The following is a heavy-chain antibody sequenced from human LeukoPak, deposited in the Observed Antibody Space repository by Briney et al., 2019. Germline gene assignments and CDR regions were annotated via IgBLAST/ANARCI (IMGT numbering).Heavy chain of an antibody. CDR2: ISGSGDNT. J-gene: IGHJ4*02. CDR1: GDSINSLD. Sequence: ETLSLTCTVSGDSINSLDLWSWVRQVPGKGLEWVSVISGSGDNTYYADSVKGRFTISRDNSKNMLYLQMNSLRAEDTAVYYCAKWKYSNSGIDDYWGQGTLVTVSS. D-gene: IGHD6-6*01. V-gene: IGHV3-23*01. CDR3: AKWKYSNSGIDDY.